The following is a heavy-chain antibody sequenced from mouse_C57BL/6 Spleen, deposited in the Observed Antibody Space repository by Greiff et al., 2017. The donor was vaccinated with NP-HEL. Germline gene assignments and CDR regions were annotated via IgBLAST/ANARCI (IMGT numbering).Heavy chain of an antibody. Sequence: QVQLQQPGAELVRPGSSVKLSCKASGYTFTSYWMDWVKQRPGQGLEWIGNICPSDSETHYNQKFKDKATLTVDKSSSTAYMQLSSLTSEDSAVYYCAREVYWYFDVWGTGTTVTVSS. CDR1: GYTFTSYW. CDR2: ICPSDSET. CDR3: AREVYWYFDV. V-gene: IGHV1-61*01. J-gene: IGHJ1*03.